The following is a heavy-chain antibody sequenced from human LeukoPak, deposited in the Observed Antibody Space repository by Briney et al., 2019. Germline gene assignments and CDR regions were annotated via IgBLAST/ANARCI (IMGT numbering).Heavy chain of an antibody. CDR2: ISGNSVTI. D-gene: IGHD1-26*01. J-gene: IGHJ4*02. V-gene: IGHV3-23*01. Sequence: GGSLTLSCTASGSTFSTYPMTWVRQAPGQGLEWVSAISGNSVTIYYADSVKGRFTISRDNSKNTLYLQMYSLRAEDTAVYYCAKILSGTYSFDLWGQGTLVTVSS. CDR3: AKILSGTYSFDL. CDR1: GSTFSTYP.